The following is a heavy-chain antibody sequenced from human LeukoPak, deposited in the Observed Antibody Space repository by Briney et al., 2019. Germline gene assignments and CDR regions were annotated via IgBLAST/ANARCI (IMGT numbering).Heavy chain of an antibody. CDR3: ARDSPAAGKENFDY. V-gene: IGHV1-46*01. Sequence: GASVKVSFTASGYTFTSYYMHWVRQAPGQGLEWMGIINPSGGSTAYAQKFQGRVTMTRDMSTSTVYMDLSSLRSEDTAVYYCARDSPAAGKENFDYWGQGTLVTVSS. CDR2: INPSGGST. D-gene: IGHD6-13*01. J-gene: IGHJ4*02. CDR1: GYTFTSYY.